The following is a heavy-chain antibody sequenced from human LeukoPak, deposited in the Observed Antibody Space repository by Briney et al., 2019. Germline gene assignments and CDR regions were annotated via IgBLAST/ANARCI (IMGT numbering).Heavy chain of an antibody. CDR3: TTGYGSGNACDY. V-gene: IGHV3-73*01. J-gene: IGHJ4*02. CDR2: IRSKANSYAT. D-gene: IGHD3-10*01. Sequence: PGGSLRLSCAASEFTFSGSAIHWVRQASGKGLEWVGRIRSKANSYATTYAASVKGRFTISRDDSKNTAYLQMNSLKTEDTAVYYCTTGYGSGNACDYWGQGTLVTVSS. CDR1: EFTFSGSA.